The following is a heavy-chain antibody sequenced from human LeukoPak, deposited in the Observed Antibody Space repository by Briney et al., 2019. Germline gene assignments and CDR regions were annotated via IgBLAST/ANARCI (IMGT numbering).Heavy chain of an antibody. D-gene: IGHD5-18*01. V-gene: IGHV3-23*03. Sequence: GGSLRLSCAASGFTFSSYAMSWVRQAPGKGLEWVSVIYSGGSTYYADSVKGRFTISRDNSKNTLYLQMNSLRAEDTAVYYCAKDPEMDTAGYWGQGTLVTVSS. J-gene: IGHJ4*02. CDR3: AKDPEMDTAGY. CDR1: GFTFSSYA. CDR2: IYSGGST.